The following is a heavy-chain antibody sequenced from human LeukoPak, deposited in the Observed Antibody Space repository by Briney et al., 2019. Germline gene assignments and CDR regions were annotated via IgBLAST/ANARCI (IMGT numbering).Heavy chain of an antibody. CDR3: ARHGYCSGGSCPYYYYMDV. V-gene: IGHV4-39*01. CDR1: GGSISSYY. CDR2: IYYSGST. J-gene: IGHJ6*03. D-gene: IGHD2-15*01. Sequence: ASETLSLTCTVSGGSISSYYWSWIRQPPGKGLEWIGSIYYSGSTYYNPSLKSRVTISVDTSKNQFSLKLSSVTAADTAVYYCARHGYCSGGSCPYYYYMDVWGKGTTVTISS.